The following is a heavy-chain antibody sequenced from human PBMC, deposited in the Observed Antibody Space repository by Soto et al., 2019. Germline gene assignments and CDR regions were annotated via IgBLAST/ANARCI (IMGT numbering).Heavy chain of an antibody. V-gene: IGHV3-7*03. D-gene: IGHD6-19*01. Sequence: EVRLVESGGGLVQPGGSLRLSCAASAFTFSSYWMSWVRQAPGKGLEWVANIKQDGSEKYYVDSVKGRFTISRDNAKNSLYLQMNSLKTEDTAVYYCAREGAVPGPDFEYWGQGTLVTVSS. CDR2: IKQDGSEK. CDR1: AFTFSSYW. J-gene: IGHJ4*02. CDR3: AREGAVPGPDFEY.